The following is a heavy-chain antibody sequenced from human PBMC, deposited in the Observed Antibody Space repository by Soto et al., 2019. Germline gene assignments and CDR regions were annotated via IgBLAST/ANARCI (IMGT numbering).Heavy chain of an antibody. D-gene: IGHD3-10*01. Sequence: PGESLKISCKASGYTFTGYYMHWVRQAPGQGLEWMGWINPNSGGTNYAQKFQGRVTMTRDTSISTAYMELSRLRSDDTAVYYCASEMVRGVIIPRGYWGQGTLVTVSS. J-gene: IGHJ4*02. V-gene: IGHV1-2*02. CDR1: GYTFTGYY. CDR2: INPNSGGT. CDR3: ASEMVRGVIIPRGY.